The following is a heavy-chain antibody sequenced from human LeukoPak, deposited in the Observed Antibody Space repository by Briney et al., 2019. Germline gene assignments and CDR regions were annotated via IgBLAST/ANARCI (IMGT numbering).Heavy chain of an antibody. CDR2: IIPIFGTA. Sequence: ASVKVSCKASGGTFSSYAISWVRQAPGQGLEWMGGIIPIFGTANYAQKFQGRDTITADESTSTAYMELSSLRSEDTAVYYCARVRSYSPLHYGMDVWGQGTTVTVSS. V-gene: IGHV1-69*13. J-gene: IGHJ6*02. D-gene: IGHD1-26*01. CDR3: ARVRSYSPLHYGMDV. CDR1: GGTFSSYA.